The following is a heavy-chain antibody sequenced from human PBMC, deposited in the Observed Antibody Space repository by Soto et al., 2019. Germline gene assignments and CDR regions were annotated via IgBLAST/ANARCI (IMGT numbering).Heavy chain of an antibody. Sequence: ASAKVSCKASGYTFTSYAMHWVRQAPGQRLEWMGWINAGNGNTKYSQKFQGRVTITRDTSASTAYMELSSLRSEDTAVYYCARAIGYSSGWYSGYWGQGTLVTVSS. CDR3: ARAIGYSSGWYSGY. V-gene: IGHV1-3*01. CDR1: GYTFTSYA. D-gene: IGHD6-19*01. CDR2: INAGNGNT. J-gene: IGHJ4*02.